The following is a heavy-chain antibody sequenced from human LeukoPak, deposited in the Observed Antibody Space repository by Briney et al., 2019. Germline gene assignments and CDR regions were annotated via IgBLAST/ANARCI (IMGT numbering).Heavy chain of an antibody. D-gene: IGHD3-10*01. Sequence: GGSLRLSCAASGFTLSSLAMHWVRQAPGKGLEWVSSSGTRSGTKYYADSVMGRFTISRDSAMNSVSLQINSLRAEDNAVYYPLLQMTYGELADPDFRGQGTLVTVSS. CDR2: SGTRSGTK. CDR1: GFTLSSLA. V-gene: IGHV3-21*01. J-gene: IGHJ4*02. CDR3: LLQMTYGELADPDF.